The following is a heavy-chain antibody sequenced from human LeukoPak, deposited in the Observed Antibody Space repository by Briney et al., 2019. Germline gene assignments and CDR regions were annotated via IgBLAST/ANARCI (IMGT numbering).Heavy chain of an antibody. J-gene: IGHJ4*02. V-gene: IGHV4-34*01. Sequence: SETLSLTCAVYGGSFSGYYWSWIRQPPGKGLEWIGEINHSGSTNYNPSLKSRVTISVDTSKNQFSLKLSSVTAADTAVYYCARHHHPLPHYYDSSCPPEYWGQGTLVTVSS. CDR1: GGSFSGYY. D-gene: IGHD3-22*01. CDR3: ARHHHPLPHYYDSSCPPEY. CDR2: INHSGST.